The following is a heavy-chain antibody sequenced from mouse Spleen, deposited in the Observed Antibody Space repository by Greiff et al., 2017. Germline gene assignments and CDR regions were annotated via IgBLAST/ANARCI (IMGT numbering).Heavy chain of an antibody. Sequence: DVKLQESGAELVRPGASVKLSCTASGFNIKDYYMHWVKQRPEQGLEWIGRIDPEDGDTEYAPKFQGKATMTADTSSNTAYLQLSSLTSEDTAVYYCTTDDGYYSYAMDYWGQGTSVTVSS. J-gene: IGHJ4*01. D-gene: IGHD2-3*01. V-gene: IGHV14-1*01. CDR3: TTDDGYYSYAMDY. CDR2: IDPEDGDT. CDR1: GFNIKDYY.